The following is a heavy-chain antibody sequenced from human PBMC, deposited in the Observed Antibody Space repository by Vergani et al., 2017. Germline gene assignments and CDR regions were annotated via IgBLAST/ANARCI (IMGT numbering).Heavy chain of an antibody. CDR2: IIPILGIA. CDR1: GGTFSSYT. Sequence: QVQLVQSGAEVKKPRSSVKVSCKASGGTFSSYTISWVRQAPGQGLEWMGRIIPILGIANYAQKFQGRVTITPDESTSTAYMELSSLRSEDTAVYYCAISSGHCSSTSCYRSGIADPRWAFDIWGQGTMVTVSS. V-gene: IGHV1-69*02. D-gene: IGHD2-2*01. J-gene: IGHJ3*02. CDR3: AISSGHCSSTSCYRSGIADPRWAFDI.